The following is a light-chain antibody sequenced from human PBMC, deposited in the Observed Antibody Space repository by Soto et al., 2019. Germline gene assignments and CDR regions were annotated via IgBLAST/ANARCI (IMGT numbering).Light chain of an antibody. Sequence: QSALTQSASVSGSPGQSITISCTGTSSDLGKYNFVSWFQQHPGKAPKLVICEVSNRPSGVSSRFSGSKSGSTASLTISGLQAEQEAAYYRSSFKTRSTYIFGTGTKVTVL. J-gene: IGLJ1*01. CDR2: EVS. V-gene: IGLV2-14*01. CDR1: SSDLGKYNF. CDR3: SSFKTRSTYI.